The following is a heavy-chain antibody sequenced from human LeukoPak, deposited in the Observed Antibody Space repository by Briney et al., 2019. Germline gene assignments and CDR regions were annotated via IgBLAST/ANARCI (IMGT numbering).Heavy chain of an antibody. V-gene: IGHV4-59*01. Sequence: SETLSLTCTVSGGSISSYYWSWIRQPPGKGLEWIGYIYYSGSTNYNPSLKSRVTISVDTSKNQFSLKLSSVTAADTAVYYCARAHCSGGSCYGLRYWGQGTLVTVSS. J-gene: IGHJ4*02. CDR2: IYYSGST. CDR3: ARAHCSGGSCYGLRY. D-gene: IGHD2-15*01. CDR1: GGSISSYY.